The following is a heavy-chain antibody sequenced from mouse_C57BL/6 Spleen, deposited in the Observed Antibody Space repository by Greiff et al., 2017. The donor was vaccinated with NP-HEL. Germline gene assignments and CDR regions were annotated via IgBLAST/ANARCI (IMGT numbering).Heavy chain of an antibody. Sequence: EVQLQQSGTVLARPGASVKMSCKTSGYTFTSYWMHWVKQRPGQGLEWIGAIYPGNSDTSYNQKFKGKAKLTAVTSASTAYMELSSLTNEDSAVYYCTNYYGSSYVPYWYFDVWGTGTTVTVSS. CDR1: GYTFTSYW. CDR2: IYPGNSDT. J-gene: IGHJ1*03. CDR3: TNYYGSSYVPYWYFDV. V-gene: IGHV1-5*01. D-gene: IGHD1-1*01.